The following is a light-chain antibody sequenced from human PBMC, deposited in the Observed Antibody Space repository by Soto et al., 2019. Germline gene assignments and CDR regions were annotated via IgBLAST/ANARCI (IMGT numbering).Light chain of an antibody. V-gene: IGKV1-17*02. J-gene: IGKJ1*01. Sequence: DIQVTQSPPSLSASVGDRVTITCRASQDVSNDLGWFQQKPGKAPKRLIFGASNLESGVPSRFSGTGSGTEFILTFTNLQPEDFATYYCLQHTYIWSFGQGTKVDIK. CDR3: LQHTYIWS. CDR1: QDVSND. CDR2: GAS.